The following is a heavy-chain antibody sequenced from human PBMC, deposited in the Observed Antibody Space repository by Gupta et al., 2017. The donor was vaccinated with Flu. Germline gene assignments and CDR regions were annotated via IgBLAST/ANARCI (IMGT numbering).Heavy chain of an antibody. D-gene: IGHD6-6*01. CDR1: GFTFDDYA. CDR2: ISWNSGSI. CDR3: AKDTEQPVQSPFYY. V-gene: IGHV3-9*01. Sequence: AASGFTFDDYAMHWVRQAPGKGLEWVSGISWNSGSIGYADSVKGRFIISRDNAKNSLYLQMNSLRAEDTALYYCAKDTEQPVQSPFYYWG. J-gene: IGHJ4*01.